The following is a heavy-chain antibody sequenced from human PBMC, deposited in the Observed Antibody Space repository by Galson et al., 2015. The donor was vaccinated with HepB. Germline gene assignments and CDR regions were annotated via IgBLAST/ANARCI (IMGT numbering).Heavy chain of an antibody. CDR1: GFTVSSNY. CDR3: ARGTATIPYYYYGMDV. J-gene: IGHJ6*02. V-gene: IGHV3-53*04. Sequence: SLRLSCAASGFTVSSNYMSWVRQAPGKGLEWVSVIYSGGSTYYADSVKGRFTISRHNSKNTLYLQMNSLRAEDTAVYYCARGTATIPYYYYGMDVWGQGTTVTVSS. CDR2: IYSGGST. D-gene: IGHD5-24*01.